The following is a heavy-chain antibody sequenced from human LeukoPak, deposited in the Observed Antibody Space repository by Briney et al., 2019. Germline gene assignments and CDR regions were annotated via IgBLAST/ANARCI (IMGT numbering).Heavy chain of an antibody. Sequence: PSETLSLTCAVYGGSFSGYYWSWIRQPPGKGLEWIGEINHSGSTNYNPSLKSRVTISVDTSKNQFSLKLSSVTAADTAVYYCERVPNYFDYWGQGTLVTVSS. CDR2: INHSGST. CDR3: ERVPNYFDY. V-gene: IGHV4-34*01. J-gene: IGHJ4*02. CDR1: GGSFSGYY.